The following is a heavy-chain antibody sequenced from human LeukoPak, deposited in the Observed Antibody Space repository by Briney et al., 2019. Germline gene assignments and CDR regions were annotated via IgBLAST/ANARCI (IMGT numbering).Heavy chain of an antibody. CDR3: ARDWGVGGRPGYMDV. V-gene: IGHV4-59*01. Sequence: LETLSLTCTVSGGSISSYYWSWIRQPPGKGLEWIGYIYYSGSTNYNPSLKSRVTILVDTSKNQVSLKLSSVTAADTAVYFCARDWGVGGRPGYMDVWGKGTTVTVSS. CDR2: IYYSGST. CDR1: GGSISSYY. J-gene: IGHJ6*03. D-gene: IGHD6-6*01.